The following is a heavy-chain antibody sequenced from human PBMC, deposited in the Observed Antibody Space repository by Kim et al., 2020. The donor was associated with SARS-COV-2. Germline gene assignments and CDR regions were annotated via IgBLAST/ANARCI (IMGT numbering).Heavy chain of an antibody. J-gene: IGHJ4*02. V-gene: IGHV4-34*01. CDR2: INHSGST. Sequence: SETLSLTCAVYVGSFSGYYWRWIRQPPGKGLEWIGEINHSGSTNYNPSLKSRVTISVDTSKNQFSLKLSPVTAADTAVYYCARGTIFGVAPWPIDYWGQGTLVTVSS. D-gene: IGHD3-3*01. CDR1: VGSFSGYY. CDR3: ARGTIFGVAPWPIDY.